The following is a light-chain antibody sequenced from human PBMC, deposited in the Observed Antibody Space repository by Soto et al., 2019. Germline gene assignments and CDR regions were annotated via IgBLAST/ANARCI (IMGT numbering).Light chain of an antibody. V-gene: IGKV3-20*01. Sequence: EIVLTQSPGTLSLSPGERATLSCRASQSVSSSYLAWYQQKPGQALRLLIYGASTRATGIPDRFSGSGSGTDFTLTISGLEPEDFALYYCQQYGVTPPNTFGGGTKVDIK. CDR3: QQYGVTPPNT. CDR1: QSVSSSY. CDR2: GAS. J-gene: IGKJ4*01.